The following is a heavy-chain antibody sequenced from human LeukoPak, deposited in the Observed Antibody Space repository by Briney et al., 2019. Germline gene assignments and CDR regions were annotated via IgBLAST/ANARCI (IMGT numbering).Heavy chain of an antibody. D-gene: IGHD3-10*01. J-gene: IGHJ4*02. CDR2: IDFSGSTT. CDR1: GFTFSNFA. V-gene: IGHV3-23*01. CDR3: AKLESGSRGYFDY. Sequence: GGSLRLSCAASGFTFSNFAMSWVRQAPGKGLEWVSTIDFSGSTTYYADSVKGRFTISRDNSRNTLFLQMNSLRADDTAVYYCAKLESGSRGYFDYWGQGTLVTVSS.